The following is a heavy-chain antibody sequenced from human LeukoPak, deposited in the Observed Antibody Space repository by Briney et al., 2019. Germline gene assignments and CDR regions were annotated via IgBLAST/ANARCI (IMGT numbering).Heavy chain of an antibody. V-gene: IGHV3-33*08. CDR3: ARDFGGNSYGLDV. CDR1: GFTFSNAW. CDR2: IWYDGTGK. D-gene: IGHD4-23*01. Sequence: GGSLRLSCAASGFTFSNAWMSWVRQAPGKGLEWVALIWYDGTGKYYADSVKGRFTISRDNSKNTLYLQMNSLRAEDTAVYYCARDFGGNSYGLDVWGQGTTVTVSS. J-gene: IGHJ6*02.